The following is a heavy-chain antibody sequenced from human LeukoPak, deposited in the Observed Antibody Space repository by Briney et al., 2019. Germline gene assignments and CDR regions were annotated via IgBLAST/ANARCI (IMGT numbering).Heavy chain of an antibody. CDR1: GGSISTYE. J-gene: IGHJ4*02. Sequence: SETLSLTCTLSGGSISTYEWTWIRQPPGKGLEWICYINNGGTSNYNPSLKSRVTISVDMSQNQFSLRLTSVTAADTAVYYCARGLLRGGGPTFDNWGQGTLVAVAS. CDR3: ARGLLRGGGPTFDN. D-gene: IGHD2-15*01. CDR2: INNGGTS. V-gene: IGHV4-59*01.